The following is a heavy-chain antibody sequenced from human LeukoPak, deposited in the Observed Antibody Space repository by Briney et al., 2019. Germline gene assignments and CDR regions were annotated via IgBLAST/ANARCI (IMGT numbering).Heavy chain of an antibody. Sequence: PGGSLRLSCAASGFTFGNYWMTWVRQAPGKGLEWVSYISSSSSTIYYADSVKGRFTISRDNAKNSLYLQMNSLRAEDTAVYYCARGGQKGIVGTPRAFDIWGQGTMVTVSS. CDR2: ISSSSSTI. V-gene: IGHV3-48*01. J-gene: IGHJ3*02. CDR1: GFTFGNYW. D-gene: IGHD1-26*01. CDR3: ARGGQKGIVGTPRAFDI.